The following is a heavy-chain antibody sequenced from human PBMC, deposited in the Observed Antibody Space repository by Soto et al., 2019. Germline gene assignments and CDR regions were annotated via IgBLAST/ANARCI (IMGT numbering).Heavy chain of an antibody. V-gene: IGHV4-59*12. Sequence: SETLSLTCTVSGGSISSYYWSWIRQPPGKGLEWIGYIYYSGSTNYNPSLKSRVTISVDTSKNQFSLKLSSVTAADTVVYDCAREKISHHPDVWGKGTTVSVSA. CDR1: GGSISSYY. CDR3: AREKISHHPDV. J-gene: IGHJ6*04. CDR2: IYYSGST.